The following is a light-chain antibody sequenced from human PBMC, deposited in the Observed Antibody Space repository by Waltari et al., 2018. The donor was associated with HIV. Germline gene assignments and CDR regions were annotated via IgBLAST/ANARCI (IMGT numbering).Light chain of an antibody. V-gene: IGLV2-23*03. CDR1: SSDVGSYNL. CDR2: EGS. CDR3: CSYAGSSTFDVV. J-gene: IGLJ2*01. Sequence: QSALTQPASVSGSPGQSITISCTGTSSDVGSYNLVSWYQQHPGKAPKLMIYEGSKRPSGGSNRFSGSKSCNTASLTISGLQAEDEADYYCCSYAGSSTFDVVFGGGTKLTVL.